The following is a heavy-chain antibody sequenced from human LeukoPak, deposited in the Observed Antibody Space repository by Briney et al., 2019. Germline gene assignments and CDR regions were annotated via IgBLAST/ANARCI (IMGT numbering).Heavy chain of an antibody. CDR2: XXXXGST. V-gene: IGHV4-39*01. J-gene: IGHJ4*02. CDR1: GGPISSSSXX. Sequence: SETLSLTCTVSGGPISSSSXXXXXXRXPPXXXXXXIGSXXXXGSTYXXXXXXXXVXIXVDTSKNQFSLKLSSVTAADTAVYYCARQDTAMVSPFDYWGQGTLVTVSS. CDR3: ARQDTAMVSPFDY. D-gene: IGHD5-18*01.